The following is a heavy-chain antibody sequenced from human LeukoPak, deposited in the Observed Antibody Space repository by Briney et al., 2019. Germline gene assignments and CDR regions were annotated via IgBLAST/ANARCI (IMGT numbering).Heavy chain of an antibody. J-gene: IGHJ6*03. Sequence: SETLSLTCAVSGYSISSGYYWGWIRQPPGKGLEWIGSIYHSGSTYYNPSLKSRVTISVDTSKNQLSLKLSSVTAADTAVYYCAGGHMVRRGAPLYYYYYMDVWGKGTTVTVSS. D-gene: IGHD3-10*01. V-gene: IGHV4-38-2*01. CDR2: IYHSGST. CDR1: GYSISSGYY. CDR3: AGGHMVRRGAPLYYYYYMDV.